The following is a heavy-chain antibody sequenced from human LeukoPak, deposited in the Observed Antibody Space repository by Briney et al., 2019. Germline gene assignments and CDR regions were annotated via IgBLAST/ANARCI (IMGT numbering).Heavy chain of an antibody. CDR3: AKEVLRYFDWLFD. D-gene: IGHD3-9*01. Sequence: AGGSLRLSCAASGFTFSSYGMHWVRQAPGKGLEWVAFIRYDGSNKYYAYSVKGRFTISRDNSKNTLYLQMNSLRAEDTAVYFCAKEVLRYFDWLFDWGQGTLVTVSS. V-gene: IGHV3-30*02. CDR2: IRYDGSNK. CDR1: GFTFSSYG. J-gene: IGHJ4*02.